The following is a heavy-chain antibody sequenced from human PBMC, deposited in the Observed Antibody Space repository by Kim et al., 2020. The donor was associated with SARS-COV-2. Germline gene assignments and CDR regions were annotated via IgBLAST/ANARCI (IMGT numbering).Heavy chain of an antibody. CDR1: GFTFSSYW. V-gene: IGHV3-74*01. J-gene: IGHJ6*02. Sequence: GGSLRLSCAASGFTFSSYWMHWVRQAPGKGLVWVSRINSDGSSTSYADSVKGRFTISRDNAKNTLYLQMNSLRAEDTAVYYCARGGSGIGIMVYALPDYYYYYGMDVWGQGTTVTVSS. D-gene: IGHD2-8*01. CDR3: ARGGSGIGIMVYALPDYYYYYGMDV. CDR2: INSDGSST.